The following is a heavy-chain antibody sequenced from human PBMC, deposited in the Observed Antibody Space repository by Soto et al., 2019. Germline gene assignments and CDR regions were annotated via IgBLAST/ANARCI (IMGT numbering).Heavy chain of an antibody. J-gene: IGHJ6*02. Sequence: SETLSLTCTVSGGSISSSSYYWGWIRQPPGKGLEWIGSIYYSGSTYYNPSLKSRVTISVDTSKNQFSLKLSSVTAADTAVYYCARHIIVATNQYYYGMDVWGQGTTVTVSS. CDR3: ARHIIVATNQYYYGMDV. CDR1: GGSISSSSYY. CDR2: IYYSGST. V-gene: IGHV4-39*01. D-gene: IGHD5-12*01.